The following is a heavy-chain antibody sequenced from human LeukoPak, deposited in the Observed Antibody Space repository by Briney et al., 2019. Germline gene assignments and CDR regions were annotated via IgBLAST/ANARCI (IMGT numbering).Heavy chain of an antibody. CDR2: IFPSGGEI. V-gene: IGHV3-23*01. CDR3: AKDKELRYFDWLFDLDY. D-gene: IGHD3-9*01. J-gene: IGHJ4*02. Sequence: GGSLRLSCAASGFTFSTFAMIWVRQPPGKGLEWVSGIFPSGGEIHYADSVRGRFTISRDNSKNTLYLQMNSLRAEDTAVYYCAKDKELRYFDWLFDLDYWGQGTLVTVSS. CDR1: GFTFSTFA.